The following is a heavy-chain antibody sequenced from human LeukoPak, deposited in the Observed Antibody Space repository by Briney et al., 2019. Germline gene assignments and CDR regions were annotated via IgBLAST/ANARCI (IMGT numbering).Heavy chain of an antibody. CDR3: AREQLWRPYYYYGMDV. CDR1: GGSISSYY. CDR2: IYTSGST. J-gene: IGHJ6*02. V-gene: IGHV4-4*07. Sequence: SETLSLTCTVSGGSISSYYWSWIRHPAGKGLEWIGRIYTSGSTIYNPALKSRVTMSVHTSKNQYSLKLSSVTAADTAVYYCAREQLWRPYYYYGMDVWGQGTTVTVSS. D-gene: IGHD5-18*01.